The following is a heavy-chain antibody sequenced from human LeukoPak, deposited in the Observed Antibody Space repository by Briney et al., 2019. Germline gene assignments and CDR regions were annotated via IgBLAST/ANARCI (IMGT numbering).Heavy chain of an antibody. CDR3: ARGGTSDEYFQH. V-gene: IGHV3-30-3*01. Sequence: GGSLRLSCAASGFTFSSYAMHWVRQAPGKGLEWVAVISYDGSNKYYADSVKGRFTISRDNSKNTLYLQMNSLRAEDTAVYYCARGGTSDEYFQHWGQGTLVTVSP. CDR2: ISYDGSNK. CDR1: GFTFSSYA. J-gene: IGHJ1*01.